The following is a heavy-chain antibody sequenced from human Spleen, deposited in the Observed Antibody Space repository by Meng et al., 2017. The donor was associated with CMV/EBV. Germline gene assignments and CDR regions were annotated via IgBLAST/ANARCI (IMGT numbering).Heavy chain of an antibody. CDR2: IYHSGTT. Sequence: GSLRLSCTVSGFSIRAGYYWAWIRQPPGMGLDWIVSIYHSGTTYYNPSLKSRATISVDTSNSQFSLRLSSMSAADTAVYYCARVKGTTGPAYYFDFWGQGMLVTVSS. CDR3: ARVKGTTGPAYYFDF. D-gene: IGHD2-8*02. CDR1: GFSIRAGYY. V-gene: IGHV4-38-2*02. J-gene: IGHJ4*02.